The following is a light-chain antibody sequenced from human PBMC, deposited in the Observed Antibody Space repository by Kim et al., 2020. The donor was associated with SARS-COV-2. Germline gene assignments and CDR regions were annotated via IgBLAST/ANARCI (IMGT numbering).Light chain of an antibody. Sequence: ASVEDGVTITCRASQDIRNDLGWYQQSPGRAPKRLIYGASSLQSGVPSRCSGSGSGTEFTLTISSLQPEDFATYFCLQHNSYPITFGQGTRLEIK. J-gene: IGKJ5*01. CDR2: GAS. V-gene: IGKV1-17*01. CDR3: LQHNSYPIT. CDR1: QDIRND.